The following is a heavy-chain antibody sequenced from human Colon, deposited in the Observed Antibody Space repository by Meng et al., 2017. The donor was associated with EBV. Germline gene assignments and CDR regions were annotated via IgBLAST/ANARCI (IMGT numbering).Heavy chain of an antibody. D-gene: IGHD3-10*01. CDR3: ASYTSFSGSYYNGIDY. Sequence: PVRGAGPGRVKPSETLSLTCTVSCGAIRSGPYCWAWIRQPPGKGLEWIGSIYYSGSTYYNPSLKSRVTISVDSSKNQFSLKLTSVTAADTSLYYCASYTSFSGSYYNGIDYWGQGTLVTVSS. V-gene: IGHV4-39*01. J-gene: IGHJ4*02. CDR2: IYYSGST. CDR1: CGAIRSGPYC.